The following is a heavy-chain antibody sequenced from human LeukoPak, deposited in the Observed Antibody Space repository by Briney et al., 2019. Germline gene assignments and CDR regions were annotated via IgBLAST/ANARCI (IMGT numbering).Heavy chain of an antibody. D-gene: IGHD6-13*01. J-gene: IGHJ3*02. V-gene: IGHV1-2*02. Sequence: GASVKVSCKASGYTFTGYYMHWVRQAPGQGLEWMGWINPNNGDTNFAQRFQGRVTMTRDTFIGTAYMELSRLRSDDTAVYYCARRLAPGTSAFDIWGQGTMVTVSS. CDR3: ARRLAPGTSAFDI. CDR2: INPNNGDT. CDR1: GYTFTGYY.